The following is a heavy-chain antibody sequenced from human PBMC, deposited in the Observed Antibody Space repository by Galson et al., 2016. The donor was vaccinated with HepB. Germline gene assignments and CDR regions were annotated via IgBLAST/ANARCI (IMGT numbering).Heavy chain of an antibody. V-gene: IGHV3-15*07. Sequence: SLRLSCAASGFTFSNAWMNWVRQAPGKGLEWVGRIKRNSDGGTTDYTAPVKGRFIISRDDSTYTLYLQMNSLKTEDTAVYYCTTDGLGMAVAGTYAFDIWGQGTMVTVSS. CDR3: TTDGLGMAVAGTYAFDI. CDR2: IKRNSDGGTT. CDR1: GFTFSNAW. J-gene: IGHJ3*02. D-gene: IGHD6-19*01.